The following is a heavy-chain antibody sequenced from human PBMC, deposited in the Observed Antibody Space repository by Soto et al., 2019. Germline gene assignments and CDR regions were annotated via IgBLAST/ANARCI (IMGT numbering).Heavy chain of an antibody. V-gene: IGHV1-69*06. J-gene: IGHJ3*02. Sequence: ASVKVSCKASGGTFSSYAISWVRQAPGQGLEWMGGIIPIFGTANYAQKFQGRVTITADKSTSTAYMELSSLRSEDTAVYYCARVRIVGAINDAFDIWGQGTMVIVSS. CDR3: ARVRIVGAINDAFDI. CDR1: GGTFSSYA. D-gene: IGHD1-26*01. CDR2: IIPIFGTA.